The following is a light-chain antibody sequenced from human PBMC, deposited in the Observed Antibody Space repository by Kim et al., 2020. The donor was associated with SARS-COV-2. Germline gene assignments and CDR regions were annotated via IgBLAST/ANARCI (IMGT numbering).Light chain of an antibody. V-gene: IGLV3-21*03. Sequence: GKKARITWGVNNIASTTVHWYQQRPGQLPVLVVYYDRDRPSGIPERFSGSNAGNTATLTISRVEAGDEADYYCQVWDSTNDHPVFGGGTQLTVL. CDR3: QVWDSTNDHPV. J-gene: IGLJ2*01. CDR2: YDR. CDR1: NIASTT.